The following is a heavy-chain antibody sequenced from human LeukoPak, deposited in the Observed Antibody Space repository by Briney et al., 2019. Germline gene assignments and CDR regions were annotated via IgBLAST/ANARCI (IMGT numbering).Heavy chain of an antibody. CDR3: PRQVPTAAADTRGYFDY. Sequence: PSETLSLTCTVSGASISSSSDYWGWIRQAPAKVLEWIGRIFYGGSTHYNPSLKSRATISVDTSKNQFSLKLTSVTAADAAMYHCPRQVPTAAADTRGYFDYWGQGTVVTVSS. V-gene: IGHV4-39*01. D-gene: IGHD6-25*01. CDR1: GASISSSSDY. CDR2: IFYGGST. J-gene: IGHJ4*02.